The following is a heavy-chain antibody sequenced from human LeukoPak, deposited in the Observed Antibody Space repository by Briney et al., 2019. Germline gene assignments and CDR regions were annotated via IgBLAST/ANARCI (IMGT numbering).Heavy chain of an antibody. V-gene: IGHV4-38-2*02. Sequence: SETLSLTCTVSGNSISSSYYWGWIRQPPGKGLEWIGSIYYSGSTYYNPSLKSRVTISVDTSKNQFSLKLSSVTAADTAVYYCARLQLWSEVDYWGQGTLVTVSS. CDR2: IYYSGST. D-gene: IGHD5-18*01. CDR3: ARLQLWSEVDY. CDR1: GNSISSSYY. J-gene: IGHJ4*02.